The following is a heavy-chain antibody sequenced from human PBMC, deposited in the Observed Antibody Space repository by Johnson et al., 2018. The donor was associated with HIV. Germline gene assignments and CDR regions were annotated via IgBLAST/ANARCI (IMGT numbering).Heavy chain of an antibody. J-gene: IGHJ3*02. Sequence: VQLVESGGGVVWPGGSLRLSCAASGFTFDDYGMNWVRQVPGKGLEWVSGINWSGHDTAYSDSVKGRFTISRDNAKNSLYLQMNGLRDEDTAWYYCARGRGYGAERGALDNWGQGTMV. CDR1: GFTFDDYG. D-gene: IGHD4-17*01. CDR2: INWSGHDT. V-gene: IGHV3-20*04. CDR3: ARGRGYGAERGALDN.